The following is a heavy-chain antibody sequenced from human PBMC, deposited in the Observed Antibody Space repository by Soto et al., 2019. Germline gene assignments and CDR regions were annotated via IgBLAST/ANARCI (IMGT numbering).Heavy chain of an antibody. CDR3: ASGSAEKNYYGMDV. CDR2: IWYDGSNK. J-gene: IGHJ6*02. CDR1: GFTFSSYG. D-gene: IGHD1-26*01. V-gene: IGHV3-33*01. Sequence: QVQLVESGGGVVQPGRSLRLSCAASGFTFSSYGMQWVRQAPGKGLEWVAVIWYDGSNKYYADSVKGRFTISRDNSKNTLYLQMNSLRAEDTAVYYCASGSAEKNYYGMDVWGQGTTVTVSS.